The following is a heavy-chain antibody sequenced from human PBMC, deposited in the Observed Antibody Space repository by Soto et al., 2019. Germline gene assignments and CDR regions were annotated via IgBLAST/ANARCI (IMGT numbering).Heavy chain of an antibody. D-gene: IGHD2-15*01. CDR1: GGSISSGGYY. J-gene: IGHJ6*02. V-gene: IGHV4-31*03. CDR3: ARDDCSGGSCYYGMDV. Sequence: SETLSLTCTVSGGSISSGGYYWSWIRQHPGKGLEWIGYIYYSGSTYYNPSLKSRVTISVDTSKNQFSLKLSSVTAADTAVYYCARDDCSGGSCYYGMDVWGQGTTVTVSS. CDR2: IYYSGST.